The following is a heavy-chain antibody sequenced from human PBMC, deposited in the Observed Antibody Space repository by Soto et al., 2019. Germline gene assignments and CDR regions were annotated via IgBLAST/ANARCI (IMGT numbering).Heavy chain of an antibody. CDR1: GFTFSSHA. D-gene: IGHD5-18*01. CDR2: ISYDGSNK. Sequence: HPGGSLRLSCAPSGFTFSSHAMHWVRQAPGKGLEWVAFISYDGSNKYYGDSVKGRFTISRDNSKNTLSLQMNSLRTEDTAVYYCARGGGYSYGHDAFDVWGQGTLVTV. V-gene: IGHV3-30-3*01. J-gene: IGHJ3*01. CDR3: ARGGGYSYGHDAFDV.